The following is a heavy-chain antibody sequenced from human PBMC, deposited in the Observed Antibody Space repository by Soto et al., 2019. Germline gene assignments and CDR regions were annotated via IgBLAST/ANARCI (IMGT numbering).Heavy chain of an antibody. D-gene: IGHD2-2*02. CDR3: ARDAQNIVVVPAAIRNYYYYGMDV. J-gene: IGHJ6*02. CDR1: GFTFSSYA. V-gene: IGHV3-23*01. CDR2: ISGSGGST. Sequence: PGGSLRLSCAASGFTFSSYAMSWVRQAPGKGLEWVSAISGSGGSTYYADSVKGRFTISRDNSKNTLYLQMNSLRAEDTAVYYCARDAQNIVVVPAAIRNYYYYGMDVWGQGTTVTVSS.